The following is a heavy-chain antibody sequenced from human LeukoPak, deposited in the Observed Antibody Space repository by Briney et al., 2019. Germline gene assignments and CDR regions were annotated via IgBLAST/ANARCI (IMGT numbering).Heavy chain of an antibody. Sequence: GGSLRLSCVASGFTFRRYSTNWVRQAPGTGLEWPSYIWRSRSAIDSPDSVKGRFTISRDNAKVSLYLQTTSLGAEYTAEYYGVRDRGSTGSYFYMDVWGKGTRVTVSS. CDR2: IWRSRSAI. CDR3: VRDRGSTGSYFYMDV. J-gene: IGHJ6*03. D-gene: IGHD3-10*01. CDR1: GFTFRRYS. V-gene: IGHV3-48*01.